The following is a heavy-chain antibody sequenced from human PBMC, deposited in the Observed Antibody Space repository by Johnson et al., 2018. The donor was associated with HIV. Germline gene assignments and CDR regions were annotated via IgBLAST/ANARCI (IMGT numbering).Heavy chain of an antibody. CDR2: INWNGGNT. J-gene: IGHJ3*02. V-gene: IGHV3-20*04. CDR3: AKEDPITMIPRYAFDI. Sequence: VQLVESGGGVVRPGGSLRLSCAPSGFTFDDYGMSWVRQAPGKGLGWVSGINWNGGNTRYADSVKGRCTVSRDNSKNTLYLEMTSLRVEDTAVYYCAKEDPITMIPRYAFDIWGQGTMVTVSS. D-gene: IGHD3-22*01. CDR1: GFTFDDYG.